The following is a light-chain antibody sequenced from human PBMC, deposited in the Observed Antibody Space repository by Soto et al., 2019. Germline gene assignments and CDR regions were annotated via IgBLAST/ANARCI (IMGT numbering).Light chain of an antibody. CDR3: QQGYSTPIT. J-gene: IGKJ5*01. V-gene: IGKV1-39*01. Sequence: DIQMTHSPSSLSSSVVCRVSISCRASQSISSYLNWFQQKPGKAPKLLIYAASSLQSGVPSRFSGSGSGTDFTLTVSSLQPEDFVTYYCQQGYSTPITFGQGTLLEIK. CDR1: QSISSY. CDR2: AAS.